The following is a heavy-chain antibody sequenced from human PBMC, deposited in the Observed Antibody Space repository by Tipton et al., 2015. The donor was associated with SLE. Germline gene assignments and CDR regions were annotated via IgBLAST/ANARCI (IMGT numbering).Heavy chain of an antibody. CDR1: GYSITSSYY. CDR2: FALSGST. D-gene: IGHD3-3*01. Sequence: TLSLTCSVSGYSITSSYYWGWFRQPPGKGLEWIGSFALSGSTFYNPSLKSRVSISTDTSKNEFSLRLTSVTAADPAVYYCARGGLTLFGMVTSDYWGQGSLVTVSS. J-gene: IGHJ4*02. V-gene: IGHV4-38-2*02. CDR3: ARGGLTLFGMVTSDY.